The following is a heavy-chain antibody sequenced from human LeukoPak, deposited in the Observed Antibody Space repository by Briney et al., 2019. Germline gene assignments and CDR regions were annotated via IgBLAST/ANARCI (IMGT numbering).Heavy chain of an antibody. CDR1: GFTFTKYW. J-gene: IGHJ4*02. V-gene: IGHV3-7*01. CDR2: IKQDGSEK. Sequence: GGSLRLSCAASGFTFTKYWMTWVRQAPGKGLEWVANIKQDGSEKFYVDSVKGRFTISRDNAKNSLDLQINSLGAEDTAVYYCARGLDCRSTSCYLDKWGQGTLVTVSS. D-gene: IGHD2-2*01. CDR3: ARGLDCRSTSCYLDK.